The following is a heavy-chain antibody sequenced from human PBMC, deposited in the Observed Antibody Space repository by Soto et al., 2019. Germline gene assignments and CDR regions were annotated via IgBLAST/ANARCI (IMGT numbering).Heavy chain of an antibody. D-gene: IGHD6-19*01. CDR1: GGSISSSNW. V-gene: IGHV4-4*02. Sequence: TSETLSLTCAVSGGSISSSNWWSWVRQPPGKGLEWIGEIYHSGSTNYNPSLKSRVTISVDKSKNQFSLKLSSVTAADTAVYYCARRYSSGWRLGYFDYWGQGTLVTVPQ. CDR3: ARRYSSGWRLGYFDY. J-gene: IGHJ4*02. CDR2: IYHSGST.